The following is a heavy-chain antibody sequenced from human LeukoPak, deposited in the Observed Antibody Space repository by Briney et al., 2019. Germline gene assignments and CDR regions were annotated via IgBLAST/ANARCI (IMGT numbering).Heavy chain of an antibody. CDR2: ISSSSSTI. CDR3: ARDRGCSSTSCYPNWFDP. J-gene: IGHJ5*02. CDR1: GFTFSSYS. Sequence: GGSLRLSCAASGFTFSSYSMNWVRQASGKGLEWVSYISSSSSTIYYADSVKGRFTISRDNAKNSLYLQMNSLRAEDTAVYYCARDRGCSSTSCYPNWFDPWGQGTLVTVSS. V-gene: IGHV3-48*01. D-gene: IGHD2-2*01.